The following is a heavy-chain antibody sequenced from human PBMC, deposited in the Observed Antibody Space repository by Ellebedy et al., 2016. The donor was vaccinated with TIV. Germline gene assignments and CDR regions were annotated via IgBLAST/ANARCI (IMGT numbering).Heavy chain of an antibody. CDR3: ATDEGIY. CDR1: GFTFSSYA. J-gene: IGHJ4*02. Sequence: GESLKISCAGSGFTFSSYAMSWVRQAPGEGLEWVSAISGSGDSTYYADSEKGRFTISIDNSKNTLYLQMDSLRSEDTAVYYCATDEGIYWGQGTLVTVSS. V-gene: IGHV3-23*01. CDR2: ISGSGDST. D-gene: IGHD3-10*01.